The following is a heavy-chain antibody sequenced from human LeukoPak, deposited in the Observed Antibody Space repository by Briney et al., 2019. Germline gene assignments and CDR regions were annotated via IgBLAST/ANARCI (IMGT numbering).Heavy chain of an antibody. V-gene: IGHV4-61*05. CDR1: GDSISSSSYY. Sequence: SETLSLTCTVSGDSISSSSYYWGWIRQPPGKGLEWIGRISPSGSTNHNPSLTSRVTISVDTSKNQFSLKLNFVTAADTAVYYCARVSYQEGVDYWGQGTLVTVSS. CDR3: ARVSYQEGVDY. D-gene: IGHD2-2*01. J-gene: IGHJ4*02. CDR2: ISPSGST.